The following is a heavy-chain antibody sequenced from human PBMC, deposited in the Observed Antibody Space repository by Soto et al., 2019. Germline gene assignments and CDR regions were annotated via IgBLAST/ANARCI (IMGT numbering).Heavy chain of an antibody. Sequence: QVQLQESGPGLVKPSQTLSLTCTVSGGSISSGGYYWSWIRQHPGKGLGWIGYIYYSGSTYYNPSLKSRVTQSVDTSKNQACLKLSSVTAADTAVYYCASGVNVGSSSLTDYWGQGTLVTVSS. V-gene: IGHV4-31*03. CDR2: IYYSGST. J-gene: IGHJ4*02. D-gene: IGHD6-13*01. CDR3: ASGVNVGSSSLTDY. CDR1: GGSISSGGYY.